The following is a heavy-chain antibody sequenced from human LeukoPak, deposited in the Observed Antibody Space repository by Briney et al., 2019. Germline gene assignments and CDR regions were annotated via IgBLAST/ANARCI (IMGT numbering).Heavy chain of an antibody. V-gene: IGHV1-8*02. CDR1: GYTFTGYY. CDR2: MNPNSGNT. CDR3: ARASRITMIPGLDY. Sequence: GASVKVSCKAFGYTFTGYYMHWVRQAPGQGLEWMGWMNPNSGNTGYAQKFQGRVTMTRNTSISTAYMELSSLRSEDTAVYYCARASRITMIPGLDYWGQGTLVTVSS. J-gene: IGHJ4*02. D-gene: IGHD3-22*01.